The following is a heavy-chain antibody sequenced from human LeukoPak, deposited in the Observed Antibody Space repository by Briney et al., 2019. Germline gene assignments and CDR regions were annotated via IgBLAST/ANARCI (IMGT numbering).Heavy chain of an antibody. CDR2: ISSSSSTI. V-gene: IGHV3-48*01. CDR1: GFTFSSYS. D-gene: IGHD3-9*01. CDR3: ARRNRYFDWLPARYYYYYYMDV. J-gene: IGHJ6*03. Sequence: PGGSLRLSCAASGFTFSSYSMNWVRQAPGKGLEWVSYISSSSSTIYYADSVKGRFTISRDNAKNSLYLQMNSLRAEDTAVYYCARRNRYFDWLPARYYYYYYMDVWGKGPRSPSP.